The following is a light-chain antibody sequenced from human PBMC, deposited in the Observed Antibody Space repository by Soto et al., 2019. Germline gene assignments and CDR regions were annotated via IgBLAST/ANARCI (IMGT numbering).Light chain of an antibody. CDR1: RSVSSN. V-gene: IGKV3-15*01. Sequence: EIVMTQSPAALSVSPGERVTLSCRARRSVSSNLAWYQQKPGQAPRLLIYGVSTRATGIPARFSGSGSGTQFTLTTSGLQSEDFAVYYCQQYSDWPTFGQGTKVEIK. CDR3: QQYSDWPT. CDR2: GVS. J-gene: IGKJ1*01.